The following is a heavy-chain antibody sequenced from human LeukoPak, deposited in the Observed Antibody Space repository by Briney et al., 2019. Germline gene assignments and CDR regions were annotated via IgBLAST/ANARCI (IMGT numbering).Heavy chain of an antibody. Sequence: GGSLRLSCAASGFTFSNYALSWVRQAPGKGLEWVSYISSSGSTRYYADSVKGRFTISRDNAKNSLYLQMNSLRAEDTAVYYCAELGITMIGGVWGKGTTVTVSS. CDR3: AELGITMIGGV. V-gene: IGHV3-48*03. CDR2: ISSSGSTR. D-gene: IGHD3-10*02. J-gene: IGHJ6*04. CDR1: GFTFSNYA.